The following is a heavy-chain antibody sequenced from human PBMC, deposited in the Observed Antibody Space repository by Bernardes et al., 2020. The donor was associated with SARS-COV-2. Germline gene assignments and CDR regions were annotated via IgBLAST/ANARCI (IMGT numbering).Heavy chain of an antibody. D-gene: IGHD3-10*01. Sequence: SETLSLTCTVSVGSIGSYYWAWIRQPPGKGLEWIGYIYYSGNTNYNPSLKSRVTISVDRSQNQFSLNLSSVTPADTAVYYCARDLSHLVRRGFDLLGRGTLVTVSS. CDR3: ARDLSHLVRRGFDL. V-gene: IGHV4-59*01. CDR2: IYYSGNT. CDR1: VGSIGSYY. J-gene: IGHJ2*01.